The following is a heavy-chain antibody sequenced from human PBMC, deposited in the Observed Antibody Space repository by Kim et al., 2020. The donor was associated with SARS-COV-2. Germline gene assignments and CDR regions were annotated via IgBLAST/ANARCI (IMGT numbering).Heavy chain of an antibody. V-gene: IGHV4-31*03. CDR1: GGSISSGGYY. CDR3: ARGVVVPPLPPWGFDY. Sequence: SETLSLTCTVSGGSISSGGYYWSWIRQHPGKGLEWIGYIYYSGSTYYNPSLKSRVTISVDTSKNQFSLKLSSVTAADTAVYYCARGVVVPPLPPWGFDYWGQGTLVTVSS. D-gene: IGHD2-2*01. CDR2: IYYSGST. J-gene: IGHJ4*02.